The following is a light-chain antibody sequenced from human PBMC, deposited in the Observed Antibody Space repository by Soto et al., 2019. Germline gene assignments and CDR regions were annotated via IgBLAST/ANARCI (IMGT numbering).Light chain of an antibody. J-gene: IGKJ1*01. Sequence: ERALTQSPGTLSPSPGERATLSCRASQSGGNNYLACDQQKPGQAPRLLIYVASNRATGIPDRLRGSGSGKDFTVTIRSPEPEVLAVYYCRQYGRSGTFGEGTKVEI. CDR3: RQYGRSGT. V-gene: IGKV3-20*01. CDR2: VAS. CDR1: QSGGNNY.